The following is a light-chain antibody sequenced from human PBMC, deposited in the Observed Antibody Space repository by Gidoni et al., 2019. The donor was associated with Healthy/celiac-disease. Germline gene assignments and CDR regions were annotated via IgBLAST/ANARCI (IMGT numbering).Light chain of an antibody. Sequence: QSALTPPASVSVSPGQSITISCTGTSSDVGGYNYVSWYQQQPGKAPKLMIYDVSNRPSGVSNRFSGSKSGNTASLTISGLQAEDEADYYCSSYTSSSTRVFGGGTKLTVL. CDR2: DVS. CDR3: SSYTSSSTRV. J-gene: IGLJ2*01. V-gene: IGLV2-14*01. CDR1: SSDVGGYNY.